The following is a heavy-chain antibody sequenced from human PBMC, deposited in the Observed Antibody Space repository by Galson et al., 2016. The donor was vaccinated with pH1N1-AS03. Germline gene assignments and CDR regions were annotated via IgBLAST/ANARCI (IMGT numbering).Heavy chain of an antibody. J-gene: IGHJ5*02. D-gene: IGHD2-2*01. CDR2: IYDSGNT. V-gene: IGHV4-31*03. CDR1: GGSISSGNYF. Sequence: TLSLTCTVSGGSISSGNYFWNWIRQHPGKGLEWIGLIYDSGNTFYNPSLKSRVSISVDTSKNQFSLKLNSVTAADTAVCYCASVSLAYCSSTSCFRFDPWGQGTLVTVSS. CDR3: ASVSLAYCSSTSCFRFDP.